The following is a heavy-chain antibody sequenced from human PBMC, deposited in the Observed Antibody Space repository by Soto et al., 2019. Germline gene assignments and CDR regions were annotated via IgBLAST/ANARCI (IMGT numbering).Heavy chain of an antibody. CDR1: GYTFTVYY. D-gene: IGHD1-26*01. J-gene: IGHJ4*02. CDR2: INPKSGGT. Sequence: ASLKVSCKASGYTFTVYYMHWVRQAPVQGLGWMGWINPKSGGTMYPQKFQGRVTMTWDTSISTAYMALTRLRSDDTAVYYCARDLAKGGGSAGFDYWGQGTLVTVSS. V-gene: IGHV1-2*02. CDR3: ARDLAKGGGSAGFDY.